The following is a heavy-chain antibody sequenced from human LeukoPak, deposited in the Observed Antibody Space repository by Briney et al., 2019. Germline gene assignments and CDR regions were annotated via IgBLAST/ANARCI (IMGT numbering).Heavy chain of an antibody. J-gene: IGHJ4*02. CDR2: IYTSGST. D-gene: IGHD2-2*01. CDR3: ARALDQFTPHQLLY. CDR1: GGSISSYY. V-gene: IGHV4-4*07. Sequence: SETLSLTCTVSGGSISSYYWSWIRQPAGKGLEWIGRIYTSGSTNYNPSLKSRVTMSVDTSKNQFSLKLSSVTAADTAVYYCARALDQFTPHQLLYWGQGTLVTVSS.